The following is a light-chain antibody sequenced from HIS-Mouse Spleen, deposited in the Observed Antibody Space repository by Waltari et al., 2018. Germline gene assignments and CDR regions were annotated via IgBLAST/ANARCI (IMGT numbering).Light chain of an antibody. CDR3: YSTDSSGNHWV. Sequence: SYELTQPPSVSVSPGQRARITCSGDALPKKSAYWYQQKSGQAPVLVIYEDSKRPSGIPERFSGSSSGTMATLTISGAQVEDEADYYCYSTDSSGNHWVFGGGTKLTVL. CDR1: ALPKKS. V-gene: IGLV3-10*01. J-gene: IGLJ3*02. CDR2: EDS.